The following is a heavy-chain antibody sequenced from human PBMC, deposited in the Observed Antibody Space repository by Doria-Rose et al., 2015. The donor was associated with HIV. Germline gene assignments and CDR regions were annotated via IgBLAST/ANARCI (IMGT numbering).Heavy chain of an antibody. CDR2: IFSDDER. V-gene: IGHV2-26*01. Sequence: SGPVLVKPTETLTLTCTVSGVSLSSLGMGVSWIRQPPGKALEWLANIFSDDERSYKTSLKSRLTISRGTSKSQVVRTMTDMDPVDTATYYCARIKSSRWYHKYYFDFWGQGTLVIVSA. CDR3: ARIKSSRWYHKYYFDF. J-gene: IGHJ4*02. D-gene: IGHD6-13*01. CDR1: GVSLSSLGMG.